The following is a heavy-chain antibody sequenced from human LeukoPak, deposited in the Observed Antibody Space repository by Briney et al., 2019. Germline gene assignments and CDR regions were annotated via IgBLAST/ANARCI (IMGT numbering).Heavy chain of an antibody. J-gene: IGHJ5*02. CDR2: IYSGGTA. Sequence: PGGSLRLSCAASGFTVSSNSVTWVRQAPGKGLEWVSVIYSGGTAYYADSVKGRFTISRDNSKNTLYLQVNSLRLEDTAVYYCASSSWSRSNWFDPWGQGTLVTVSS. CDR1: GFTVSSNS. D-gene: IGHD6-13*01. CDR3: ASSSWSRSNWFDP. V-gene: IGHV3-66*02.